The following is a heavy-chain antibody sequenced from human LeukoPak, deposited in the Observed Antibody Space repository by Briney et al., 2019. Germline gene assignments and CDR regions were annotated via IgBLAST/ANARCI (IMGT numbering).Heavy chain of an antibody. V-gene: IGHV4-59*08. J-gene: IGHJ5*02. CDR3: ARHPRRAWFDP. Sequence: NPSETLSLTCTVSGGSISGYYWSWIRQPPGKGLEWIGYISYSGSTTYNPSLTSRVTISVDTSKNQFSLKLSSVTAADTAVYYCARHPRRAWFDPWGQGTLVTVSS. CDR1: GGSISGYY. CDR2: ISYSGST. D-gene: IGHD1-1*01.